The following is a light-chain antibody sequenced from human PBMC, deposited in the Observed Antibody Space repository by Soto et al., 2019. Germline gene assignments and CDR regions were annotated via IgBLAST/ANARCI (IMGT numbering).Light chain of an antibody. V-gene: IGKV1-39*01. CDR1: QSINSY. J-gene: IGKJ4*01. CDR3: QQSYSTPLT. Sequence: DIQMTQSPSSLSASVGDRVTITCRASQSINSYLNWYQQKPGKAPKLLIYAASSLQSGVPSRFSGSGSGTDFTLTISSLQPEDFATYYCQQSYSTPLTCGGGTKVEIK. CDR2: AAS.